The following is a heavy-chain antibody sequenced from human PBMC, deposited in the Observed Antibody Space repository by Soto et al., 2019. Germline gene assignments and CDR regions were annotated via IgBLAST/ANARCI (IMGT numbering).Heavy chain of an antibody. J-gene: IGHJ6*02. Sequence: SSETLSLTCTVSGGSISSYYWSWIRQPPGKGLEWIGYIYYSGSTNYNPSLKSRVTISVDTSKNQFSLKLSSVTAADTAVYYCARGGRAYYDFWSGPPGMDVWGQGTTVTVSS. V-gene: IGHV4-59*12. D-gene: IGHD3-3*01. CDR3: ARGGRAYYDFWSGPPGMDV. CDR1: GGSISSYY. CDR2: IYYSGST.